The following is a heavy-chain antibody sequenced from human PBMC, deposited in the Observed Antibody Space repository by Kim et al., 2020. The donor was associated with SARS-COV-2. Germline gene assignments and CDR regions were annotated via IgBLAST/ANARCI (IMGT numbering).Heavy chain of an antibody. CDR2: VSADNGNT. CDR1: GYTFSIFG. Sequence: ASVKVSCKASGYTFSIFGITWVRQAPGRGLEWLGWVSADNGNTNYAQKLQDRVTMTTDTSTSTAYMDLRSLRSDDTAVYYCARDSGAHWPTDYYFDCWGQGTLVTVSS. D-gene: IGHD1-1*01. J-gene: IGHJ4*02. CDR3: ARDSGAHWPTDYYFDC. V-gene: IGHV1-18*01.